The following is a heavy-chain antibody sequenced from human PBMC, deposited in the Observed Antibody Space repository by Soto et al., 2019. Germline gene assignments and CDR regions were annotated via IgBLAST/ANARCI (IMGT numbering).Heavy chain of an antibody. V-gene: IGHV4-39*01. J-gene: IGHJ4*02. D-gene: IGHD6-13*01. CDR1: GGSIRNSGYY. Sequence: PCENLSLTCTVSGGSIRNSGYYWGWSRHSPVKGLEWIGSVYSSGSNYYSPSLKSRVTISVDTSKNQFSLNLTSVTAADTAVYFCARQEDSRTYDRAFYFDYWGQGTIVPFSS. CDR3: ARQEDSRTYDRAFYFDY. CDR2: VYSSGSN.